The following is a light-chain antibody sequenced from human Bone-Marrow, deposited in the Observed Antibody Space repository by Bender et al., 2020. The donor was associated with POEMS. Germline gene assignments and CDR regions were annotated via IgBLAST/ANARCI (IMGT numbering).Light chain of an antibody. CDR2: SSH. CDR1: SPNIGAHA. J-gene: IGLJ3*02. CDR3: AVWDDSLNGWV. V-gene: IGLV1-44*01. Sequence: QSVLTQPPSASGTPGQRVTISCSGASPNIGAHAVNWYQHLPGTAPKLLIYSSHRRPSEVPDRFSGSRSGTSASLAISGLQSEDEADYYCAVWDDSLNGWVFGGGTKLTVL.